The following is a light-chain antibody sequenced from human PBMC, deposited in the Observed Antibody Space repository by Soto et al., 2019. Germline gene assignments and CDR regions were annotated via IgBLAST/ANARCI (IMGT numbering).Light chain of an antibody. CDR3: QQYNNWPPIT. CDR2: GAS. V-gene: IGKV3-15*01. Sequence: EIVMTQSAATLSVTPLERATLSCRASQSGSTNLAWYQQKPGQTPRLLIYGASTRATGIPARFSGSGSGTEFTLTISSLQSEDFAVYYCQQYNNWPPITFDQGTRLEMK. J-gene: IGKJ5*01. CDR1: QSGSTN.